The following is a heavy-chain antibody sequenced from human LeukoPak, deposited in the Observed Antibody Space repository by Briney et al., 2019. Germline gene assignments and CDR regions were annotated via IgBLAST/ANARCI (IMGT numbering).Heavy chain of an antibody. D-gene: IGHD3-10*02. CDR2: IYTSGST. CDR3: ARGLFNHYYYYMDV. CDR1: GGSISSGSYY. V-gene: IGHV4-61*02. Sequence: SETLSLTCAVSGGSISSGSYYWSWIRQPAGKGLEWIGRIYTSGSTNYNPSLKSRVTISVDTSKNQFSLKLSSVTAADTAVYYCARGLFNHYYYYMDVWGKGTTVTVSS. J-gene: IGHJ6*03.